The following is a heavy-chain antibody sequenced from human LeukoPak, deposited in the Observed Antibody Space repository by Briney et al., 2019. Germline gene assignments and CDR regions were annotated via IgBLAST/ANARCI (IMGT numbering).Heavy chain of an antibody. CDR3: ARGWSMVRGVIIGAYNWFDP. CDR1: GYTFTSYG. V-gene: IGHV1-18*04. J-gene: IGHJ5*02. CDR2: ISAYNGNT. Sequence: ASVKVSCKASGYTFTSYGISWVRQAPGQGLEWMGWISAYNGNTNYAQKLQGRVTMTTDTSTSTAYMELRSLRSDDTAVYYCARGWSMVRGVIIGAYNWFDPWGQGTLVTVSS. D-gene: IGHD3-10*01.